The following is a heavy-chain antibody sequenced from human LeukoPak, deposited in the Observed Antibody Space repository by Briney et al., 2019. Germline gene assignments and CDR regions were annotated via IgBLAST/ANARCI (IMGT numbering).Heavy chain of an antibody. CDR3: ASPSSGYYGFFY. CDR2: MNPNSGNT. J-gene: IGHJ4*02. D-gene: IGHD3-22*01. CDR1: GYTFTSYD. V-gene: IGHV1-8*01. Sequence: ASVKVSCKASGYTFTSYDINWVRQATGQELEWMGWMNPNSGNTGYAQKFQGRVTMTRNTSISTAYMELSSLRSEDTAVYYCASPSSGYYGFFYWGQGTLVTVSS.